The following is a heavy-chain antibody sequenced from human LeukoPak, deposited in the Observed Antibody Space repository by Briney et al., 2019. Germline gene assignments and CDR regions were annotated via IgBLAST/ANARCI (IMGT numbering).Heavy chain of an antibody. J-gene: IGHJ4*02. D-gene: IGHD3-22*01. CDR1: GFTFSSYG. CDR2: ISYDGSNK. CDR3: AKDLYYYDSSGFDY. V-gene: IGHV3-30*18. Sequence: EAGGSLRLSCAASGFTFSSYGMHWVRQAPGKGLEWVAVISYDGSNKYYADSVKGRFTISRDNAKNSLYLQMNSLRAEDTALYYCAKDLYYYDSSGFDYWGQGTLVTVSS.